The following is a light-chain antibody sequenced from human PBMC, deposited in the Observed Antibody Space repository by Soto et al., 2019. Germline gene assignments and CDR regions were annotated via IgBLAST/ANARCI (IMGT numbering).Light chain of an antibody. Sequence: QSVLTQPPSVSGAPGQRVTISCTGSSPNIGAGYNVHWYQHLPGTAPKVLIYGKRHRPSGVPDRFSGSKSGTSASLAITGLQADDEADYYCQSYDISLSGVVFGGGTKLTVL. V-gene: IGLV1-40*01. CDR2: GKR. J-gene: IGLJ2*01. CDR1: SPNIGAGYN. CDR3: QSYDISLSGVV.